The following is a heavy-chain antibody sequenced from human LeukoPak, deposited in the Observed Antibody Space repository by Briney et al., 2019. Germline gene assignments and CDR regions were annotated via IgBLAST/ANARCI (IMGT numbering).Heavy chain of an antibody. D-gene: IGHD3-10*01. CDR2: VSGSGYSA. Sequence: GGSLRLSCAASGFTFSRYAMTWVRQAPGKGLEWVSAVSGSGYSAYYADSVKGRFTISRDNSKNTLFLQMNSLRAEDTAVYYCAKDALRAVPYYFDYWGKGTLVTVSS. J-gene: IGHJ4*02. V-gene: IGHV3-23*01. CDR1: GFTFSRYA. CDR3: AKDALRAVPYYFDY.